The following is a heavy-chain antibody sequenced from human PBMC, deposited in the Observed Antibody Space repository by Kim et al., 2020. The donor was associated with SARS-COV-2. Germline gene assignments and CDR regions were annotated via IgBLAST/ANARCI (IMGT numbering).Heavy chain of an antibody. V-gene: IGHV3-30-3*01. D-gene: IGHD3-10*01. CDR1: GFTFSSCA. CDR3: ARDPRSRLRGLTYAYYGMDV. J-gene: IGHJ6*02. Sequence: GGSLRLSCAASGFTFSSCAMHWVRQAPGKGLEWVSVISYDGSNKNYADSVKGTFTISRDNSKNTLYLQMNSRRAEDTALYYCARDPRSRLRGLTYAYYGMDVWGQGTTVTVSS. CDR2: ISYDGSNK.